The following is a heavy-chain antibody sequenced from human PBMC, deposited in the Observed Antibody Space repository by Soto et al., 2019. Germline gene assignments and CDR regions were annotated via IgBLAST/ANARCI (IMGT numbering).Heavy chain of an antibody. V-gene: IGHV4-59*01. J-gene: IGHJ6*02. Sequence: SETLSLTCTVSGGSISSYYWSWIRQPPGKGLEWIGYIYYSGSTNYNPSLKSRVTISVDTSKNQFSLKLSSVTAADTAVYYCARDSGAYYYYGMDVWGQGTTVTVSS. CDR1: GGSISSYY. CDR3: ARDSGAYYYYGMDV. CDR2: IYYSGST.